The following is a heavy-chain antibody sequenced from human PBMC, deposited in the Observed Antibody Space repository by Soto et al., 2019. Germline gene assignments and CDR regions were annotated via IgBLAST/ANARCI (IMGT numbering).Heavy chain of an antibody. V-gene: IGHV4-31*03. CDR2: IYYSGST. J-gene: IGHJ4*02. D-gene: IGHD3-10*01. CDR3: ARIPYYYGTGSYPTPYYFDY. CDR1: GGSISSGGYY. Sequence: QVQLQESGPGLVKPSQTLSLTCTVSGGSISSGGYYWSWVRQHPGKGLEWIGYIYYSGSTYYYPSLKRRVTISVDTSKNQFSLKLSSVTAADTAVYYCARIPYYYGTGSYPTPYYFDYWGQGTLVTVSS.